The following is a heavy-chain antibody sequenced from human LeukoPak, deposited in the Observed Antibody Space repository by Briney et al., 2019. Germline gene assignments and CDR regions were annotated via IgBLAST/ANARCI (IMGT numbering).Heavy chain of an antibody. D-gene: IGHD1-26*01. CDR3: ARGRELQGPYYFDY. J-gene: IGHJ4*02. CDR2: IYYSGST. Sequence: SETLSLTCTVSGGSISSYYWSWIRQPPGKGLEWIGYIYYSGSTNYNPSLKSRVTISVDTSKNQFSLKLSSVTAADTAVYYCARGRELQGPYYFDYWGQGTLVTVSS. CDR1: GGSISSYY. V-gene: IGHV4-59*01.